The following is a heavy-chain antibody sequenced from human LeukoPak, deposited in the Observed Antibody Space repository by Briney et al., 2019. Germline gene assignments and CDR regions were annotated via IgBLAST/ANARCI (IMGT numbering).Heavy chain of an antibody. V-gene: IGHV4-34*01. CDR1: GGSFSGYY. Sequence: PTETLSLTCAVYGGSFSGYYWSWIRQPPGKGLEWIGEINHSGSTNYNPSLKSRVTISVDTSKNQFSLKLSSVTAADTAVYYCARGFGYSYGFRRHYFDYWGQGTLVTVSS. D-gene: IGHD5-18*01. CDR3: ARGFGYSYGFRRHYFDY. J-gene: IGHJ4*02. CDR2: INHSGST.